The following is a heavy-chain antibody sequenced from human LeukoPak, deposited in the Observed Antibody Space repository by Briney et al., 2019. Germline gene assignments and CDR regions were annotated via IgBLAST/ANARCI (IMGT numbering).Heavy chain of an antibody. Sequence: GSLRLSCAASGFAFRSYLKHWVRQVPGKALMWVSRINPDGSDTIYADSVKGRFSISRDNAKNTLYLQMSSLRAEDTAVYYCARDMYYNSVGYWGQGTLVTVSS. CDR1: GFAFRSYL. CDR3: ARDMYYNSVGY. CDR2: INPDGSDT. D-gene: IGHD1-20*01. V-gene: IGHV3-74*01. J-gene: IGHJ4*02.